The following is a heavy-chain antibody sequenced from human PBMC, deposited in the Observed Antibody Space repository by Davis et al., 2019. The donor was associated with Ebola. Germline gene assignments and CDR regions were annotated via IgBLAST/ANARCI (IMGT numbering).Heavy chain of an antibody. Sequence: GESPKTPRAAFGFTLSTYAMSWIRQAPGVGPEWVSAISGNSGSIHDADPVKGRFTISRDNPNNILYLEMNSLRAEDTAIYYCATRTGEGYWGQGTLVTVSS. D-gene: IGHD7-27*01. CDR1: GFTLSTYA. V-gene: IGHV3-23*01. J-gene: IGHJ4*02. CDR2: ISGNSGSI. CDR3: ATRTGEGY.